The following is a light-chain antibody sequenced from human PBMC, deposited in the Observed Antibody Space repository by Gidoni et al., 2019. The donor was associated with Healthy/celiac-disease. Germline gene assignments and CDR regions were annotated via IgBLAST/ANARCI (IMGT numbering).Light chain of an antibody. V-gene: IGKV1-39*01. CDR2: AAS. CDR3: QQSYSTPYT. CDR1: PSISSY. Sequence: DIQMTQSPSSLSASVGDRVTITCRASPSISSYLNWYQQKPGKAPKLLIYAASSLKSGVPSRFSGSGSGTDFTLTISSLQPEDFATYYCQQSYSTPYTFGQGTKLEIK. J-gene: IGKJ2*01.